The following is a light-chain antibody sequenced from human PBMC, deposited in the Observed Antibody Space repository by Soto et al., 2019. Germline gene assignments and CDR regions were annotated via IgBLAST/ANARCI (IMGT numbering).Light chain of an antibody. CDR3: QQRSTWLT. Sequence: EILLTQSPATLSLSPGERATLTCRASQSVSSYLAWYQQKPGKAPRLLIYDASNTATGIPARLSGSGSGTDFTLTIRSLEPEDFAVYYCQQRSTWLTFGGGTKVDIK. CDR2: DAS. CDR1: QSVSSY. V-gene: IGKV3-11*01. J-gene: IGKJ4*01.